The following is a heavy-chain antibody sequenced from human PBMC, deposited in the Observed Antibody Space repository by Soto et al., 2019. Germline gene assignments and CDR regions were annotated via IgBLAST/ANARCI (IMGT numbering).Heavy chain of an antibody. D-gene: IGHD6-13*01. CDR3: AKDGDAAAAGYYFDY. CDR2: ISYDGSNK. J-gene: IGHJ4*02. CDR1: GFTFSSYA. Sequence: QVQLVESGGGVVQPGRSLRLSCAASGFTFSSYAMHWVRQAPGKGLEWVAVISYDGSNKYYADSVKGRFTISRDNSKNTLYLQMNSLRPEDTAVYHCAKDGDAAAAGYYFDYWGQGTLVTVSS. V-gene: IGHV3-30*14.